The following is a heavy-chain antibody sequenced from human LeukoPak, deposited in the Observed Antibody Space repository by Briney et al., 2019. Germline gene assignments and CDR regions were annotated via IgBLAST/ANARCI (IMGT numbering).Heavy chain of an antibody. CDR1: GFTFNMYW. V-gene: IGHV3-7*01. D-gene: IGHD2-2*01. CDR2: IKQDGSEK. Sequence: PGGSLRLSCAASGFTFNMYWMSWVRQAPGKGLEWVANIKQDGSEKYYVDSVKGRFTISRDNAKNSLYLQMNSLRAEDTAVYYCARRKYQLLPFDYWGQGTLVTVSS. CDR3: ARRKYQLLPFDY. J-gene: IGHJ4*02.